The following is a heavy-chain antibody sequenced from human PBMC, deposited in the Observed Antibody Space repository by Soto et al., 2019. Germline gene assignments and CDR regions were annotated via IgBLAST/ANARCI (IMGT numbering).Heavy chain of an antibody. CDR1: GFTFSNYW. Sequence: EVQLVESGGGLVQPGESLRLSCAASGFTFSNYWMHWVRQAPGKGLVWVSRIDSDGSRITYADFVKGRFTISRDNAKNTLYLHMNSLTAEDTAVCYCVRTSLVVAVATREDFWGQGTLVTVSS. CDR2: IDSDGSRI. V-gene: IGHV3-74*01. CDR3: VRTSLVVAVATREDF. D-gene: IGHD2-15*01. J-gene: IGHJ4*02.